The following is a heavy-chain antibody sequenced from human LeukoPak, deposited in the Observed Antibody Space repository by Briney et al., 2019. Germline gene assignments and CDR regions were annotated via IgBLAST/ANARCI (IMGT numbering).Heavy chain of an antibody. CDR1: GGSISSYY. CDR2: IYYSGST. CDR3: ARVWCSSTSCPDY. D-gene: IGHD2-2*01. J-gene: IGHJ4*02. Sequence: SETLSLTCTVSGGSISSYYWSWIRQPPGKGLEWIGYIYYSGSTNYNPSLKSRVTISVETSKNQFSLKLSSVTAADTAVYYCARVWCSSTSCPDYWGQGTLVTVSS. V-gene: IGHV4-59*01.